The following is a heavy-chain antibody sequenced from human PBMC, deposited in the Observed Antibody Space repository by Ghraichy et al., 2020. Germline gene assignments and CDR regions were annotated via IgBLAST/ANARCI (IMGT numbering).Heavy chain of an antibody. D-gene: IGHD1-26*01. J-gene: IGHJ6*02. CDR3: ARERGSGAYFYGLDV. CDR2: ITSSSNYL. V-gene: IGHV3-21*01. Sequence: GALRLSCAASGFTFSPYGMNWVRQAPGKGLEWVASITSSSNYLYYAASVKGRFTISRDNTRSSLFLQMNDLRAEDTAVYYCARERGSGAYFYGLDVWGQGTTVTVSS. CDR1: GFTFSPYG.